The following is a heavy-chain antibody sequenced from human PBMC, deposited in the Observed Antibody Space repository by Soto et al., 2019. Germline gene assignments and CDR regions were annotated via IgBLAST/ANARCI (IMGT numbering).Heavy chain of an antibody. CDR2: IDAGNGIT. J-gene: IGHJ4*02. CDR1: GYSFTSWT. CDR3: ARWRGAFDY. D-gene: IGHD1-26*01. V-gene: IGHV1-3*01. Sequence: ASVKVSCKASGYSFTSWTIHWVRQAPGKSLESMGWIDAGNGITKYSQKFQDRVTITRDTSASTAYMELNSLRSEDTAVYYCARWRGAFDYWGQGALVTVSS.